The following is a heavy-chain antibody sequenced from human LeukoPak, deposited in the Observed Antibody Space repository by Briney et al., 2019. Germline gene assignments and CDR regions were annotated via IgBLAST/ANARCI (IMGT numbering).Heavy chain of an antibody. D-gene: IGHD3-16*01. J-gene: IGHJ3*02. V-gene: IGHV4-61*08. CDR1: GGSISSGGYY. CDR3: ASGVDTNAFDI. Sequence: SETLSLTCTVSGGSISSGGYYWSWIRQHPGKGLEWIGYIYYSGSTNYNPSLKSRVTISVDTSKNQFSLKLSSVTAADTAVYYCASGVDTNAFDIWGQGTMVTVSS. CDR2: IYYSGST.